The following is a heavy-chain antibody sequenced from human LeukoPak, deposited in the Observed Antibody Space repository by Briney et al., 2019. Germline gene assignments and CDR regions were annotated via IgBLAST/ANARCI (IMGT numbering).Heavy chain of an antibody. V-gene: IGHV4-59*05. Sequence: PSETLSLTCTVSGGSINNYYWSWVRQPPGKGLEWIGSVYYSGSTYYNPSLYYNPSLKSRVTISVDTSKNQLSLKLTSVTAADTAVYYCARDGCSSTSCPLDYWGQGTLVTVSS. D-gene: IGHD2-2*01. CDR2: VYYSGST. CDR1: GGSINNYY. J-gene: IGHJ4*02. CDR3: ARDGCSSTSCPLDY.